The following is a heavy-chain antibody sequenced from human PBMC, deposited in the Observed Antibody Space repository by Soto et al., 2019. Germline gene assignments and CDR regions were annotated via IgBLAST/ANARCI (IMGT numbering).Heavy chain of an antibody. CDR2: SRNQANGYST. D-gene: IGHD3-22*01. J-gene: IGHJ4*02. CDR3: VRDTYFSDSSSYTRCFDF. V-gene: IGHV3-72*01. Sequence: EVQLVESGGGLVQPGGALRLSCSVSGFTLSDHYIDWVRQAPGKGLEWVGRSRNQANGYSTIYAASVKGRFTTSRDDSKNLVYLQMESLRTEDTGVYYCVRDTYFSDSSSYTRCFDFWGQGALVTVSS. CDR1: GFTLSDHY.